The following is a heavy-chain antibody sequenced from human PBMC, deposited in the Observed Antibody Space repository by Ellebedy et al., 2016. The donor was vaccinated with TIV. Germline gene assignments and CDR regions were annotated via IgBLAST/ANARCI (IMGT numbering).Heavy chain of an antibody. CDR2: MMGDGSSV. J-gene: IGHJ4*02. V-gene: IGHV3-74*01. Sequence: ETLSLTCAASGFTFSSYWMYWVRQAPGKGLEWVSRMMGDGSSVTYADSVKGRFTISSDNAKNTLYLQMNSLRTEDTAVYYCARDRWSYYGSGSYPYYFDNWGQGTLVTVSS. CDR1: GFTFSSYW. D-gene: IGHD3-10*01. CDR3: ARDRWSYYGSGSYPYYFDN.